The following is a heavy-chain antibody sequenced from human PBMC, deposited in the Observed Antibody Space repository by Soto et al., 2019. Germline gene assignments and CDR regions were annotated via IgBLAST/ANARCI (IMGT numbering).Heavy chain of an antibody. V-gene: IGHV3-7*01. CDR3: ARYYDFWSGYSIARNYYYYMDV. Sequence: PGGSLRLSCAASGFTFSSYWMSWVRQAPGKGLEWVANIKQDGSEKYYVDSVKGRFTISRDNAKNSLYLQMNSLRAEDMAVYYCARYYDFWSGYSIARNYYYYMDVWGKGTTVTVSS. CDR2: IKQDGSEK. J-gene: IGHJ6*03. D-gene: IGHD3-3*01. CDR1: GFTFSSYW.